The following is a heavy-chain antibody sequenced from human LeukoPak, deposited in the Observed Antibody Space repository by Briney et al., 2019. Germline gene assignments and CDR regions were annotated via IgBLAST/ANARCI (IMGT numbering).Heavy chain of an antibody. V-gene: IGHV4-59*01. CDR2: IYYSGST. CDR3: ARGDLGHGSGNNWFDP. CDR1: GGSISSYY. J-gene: IGHJ5*02. Sequence: KSSKTLSLTCTVSGGSISSYYWSWIRQPPGKGLEWIGYIYYSGSTNYNPSLKSRVTISVDTSKNQFSLKLSSVTAADTAVYYCARGDLGHGSGNNWFDPWGQGTLVTVSS. D-gene: IGHD3-10*01.